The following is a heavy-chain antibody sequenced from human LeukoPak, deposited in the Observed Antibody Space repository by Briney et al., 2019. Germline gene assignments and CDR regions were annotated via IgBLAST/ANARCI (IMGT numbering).Heavy chain of an antibody. CDR2: ISGSGGST. CDR3: AKRYSDGGFDP. Sequence: GESLRLSCAASGFTFSSYAMSWVRQAPGKGLEWVSVISGSGGSTYYADSVKGRFTVSRDNSKNTVFLQMNDLTIEDTAIYYCAKRYSDGGFDPWGQGTLVTVSS. CDR1: GFTFSSYA. V-gene: IGHV3-23*01. J-gene: IGHJ5*02. D-gene: IGHD3-10*01.